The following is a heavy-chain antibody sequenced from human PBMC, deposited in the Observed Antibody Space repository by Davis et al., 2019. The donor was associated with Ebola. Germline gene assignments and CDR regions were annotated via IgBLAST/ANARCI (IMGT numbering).Heavy chain of an antibody. J-gene: IGHJ3*02. CDR2: IKQDGSEK. CDR3: ARDSVQYDYGDSRVRSDAFDI. D-gene: IGHD4-17*01. Sequence: GESLKISCAASGFTFSSYWMSWARQAPGKGLEWVANIKQDGSEKYYVDSVKGRFTISRDNAKNSLYLQMNSLRAEDTAVYYCARDSVQYDYGDSRVRSDAFDIWGQGTMVTVSS. CDR1: GFTFSSYW. V-gene: IGHV3-7*01.